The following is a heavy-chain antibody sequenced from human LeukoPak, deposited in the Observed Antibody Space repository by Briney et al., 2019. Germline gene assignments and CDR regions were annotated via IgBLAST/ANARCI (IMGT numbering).Heavy chain of an antibody. V-gene: IGHV3-53*01. CDR1: GFTVSSNY. CDR3: AKDSRYSGNYKAFDI. D-gene: IGHD1-26*01. J-gene: IGHJ3*02. Sequence: GGSLRLSCAPSGFTVSSNYMSWVRQAPGKGLEWVSTLNSRGSTYYAESVKGRFTISRDNSKNTLYLQMNSLRAEDTAVYYCAKDSRYSGNYKAFDIWGQGTMVTVSS. CDR2: LNSRGST.